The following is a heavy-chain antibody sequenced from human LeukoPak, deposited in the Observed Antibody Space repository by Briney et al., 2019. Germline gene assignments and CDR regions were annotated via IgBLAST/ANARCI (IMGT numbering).Heavy chain of an antibody. CDR2: VSYSGSS. J-gene: IGHJ4*02. CDR3: ARHNYYDSSGYYYFDY. CDR1: GGSISSYY. D-gene: IGHD3-22*01. V-gene: IGHV4-59*08. Sequence: QSSETLSLTCTVSGGSISSYYWSWIRQPPGKGLEWLGYVSYSGSSNYSPSLKSRVTISVDTSKNQFSLKLSSATAADTAVYYCARHNYYDSSGYYYFDYWGQGTLVTVSS.